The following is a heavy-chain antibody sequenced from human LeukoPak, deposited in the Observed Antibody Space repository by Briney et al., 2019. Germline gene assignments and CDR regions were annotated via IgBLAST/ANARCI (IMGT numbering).Heavy chain of an antibody. CDR1: GGSISSSSYY. CDR2: IYYSGST. CDR3: ARDIAATDWFDP. J-gene: IGHJ5*02. D-gene: IGHD6-13*01. V-gene: IGHV4-39*07. Sequence: SSETLSLTCTVSGGSISSSSYYWGWIRRPPGKGLEWIGSIYYSGSTYYNPSLKSRVTISVDTSKNQFSLKLSSVTAADTAVYYCARDIAATDWFDPWGQGTLVTVSS.